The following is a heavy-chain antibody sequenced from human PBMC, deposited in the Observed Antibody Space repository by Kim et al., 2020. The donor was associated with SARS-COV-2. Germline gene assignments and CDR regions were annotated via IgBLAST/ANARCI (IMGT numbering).Heavy chain of an antibody. V-gene: IGHV4-59*13. CDR3: ASGKRTIFGVVTIPTFDY. D-gene: IGHD3-3*01. Sequence: SETLSLTCTVSGGSISSYYWSWIRQPPVKGLEWIGYIYYSGSTNYNPSLKSRVTISVDTSKNQFSLKLSSVTAADTAVYYCASGKRTIFGVVTIPTFDYWGQGTLVTVSS. J-gene: IGHJ4*02. CDR1: GGSISSYY. CDR2: IYYSGST.